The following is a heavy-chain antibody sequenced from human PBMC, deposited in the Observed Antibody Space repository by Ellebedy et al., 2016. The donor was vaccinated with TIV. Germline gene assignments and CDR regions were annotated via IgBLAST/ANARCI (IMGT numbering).Heavy chain of an antibody. CDR2: ISAYNGNT. D-gene: IGHD3-10*01. Sequence: AASVKVSCKAYDNSFTRFGFTWVRQAPGQGLEWMGWISAYNGNTKYAQMFQDRFTMTTDTSTKTVYMELRSLRSDDTALYYCARTHYRFGIIDNLDYWGQGTLVTVSS. J-gene: IGHJ4*02. CDR3: ARTHYRFGIIDNLDY. CDR1: DNSFTRFG. V-gene: IGHV1-18*04.